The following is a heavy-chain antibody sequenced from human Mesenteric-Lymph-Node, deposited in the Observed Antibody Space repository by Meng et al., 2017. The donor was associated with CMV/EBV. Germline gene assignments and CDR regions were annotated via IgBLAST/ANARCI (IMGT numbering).Heavy chain of an antibody. CDR1: GFTVSSNY. CDR3: ARDPSSSSADY. CDR2: IYSAGGT. D-gene: IGHD6-13*01. Sequence: GESLKISCAGSGFTVSSNYMSWVRPAPGKGLEWVSVIYSAGGTYYADSVKGRFTISRDNSKNTLYLQMNSLRADDTAVYYCARDPSSSSADYWGQGMLVTVSS. J-gene: IGHJ4*02. V-gene: IGHV3-66*02.